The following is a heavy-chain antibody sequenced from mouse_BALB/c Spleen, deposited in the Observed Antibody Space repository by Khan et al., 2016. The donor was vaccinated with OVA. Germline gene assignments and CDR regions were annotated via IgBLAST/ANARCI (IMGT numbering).Heavy chain of an antibody. J-gene: IGHJ3*01. CDR3: ARNSYRYDFTY. CDR1: GFSLITYG. Sequence: QVQLKQSGPGLVQPSQSLSITCTVSGFSLITYGVHWVRQSPGKGLEWLGVIWSDGSTDYNAAFISRLIITKDNSKSQVFFKMNSLQAVDTAIYYCARNSYRYDFTYWGRGTLVTVSA. V-gene: IGHV2-4-1*01. CDR2: IWSDGST. D-gene: IGHD2-12*01.